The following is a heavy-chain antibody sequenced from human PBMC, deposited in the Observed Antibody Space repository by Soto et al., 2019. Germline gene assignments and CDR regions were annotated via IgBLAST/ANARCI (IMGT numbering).Heavy chain of an antibody. J-gene: IGHJ4*02. D-gene: IGHD3-10*01. CDR1: GFTFGSYW. V-gene: IGHV3-74*01. Sequence: EVQLVESGGGLVQPGGSLRLSCAASGFTFGSYWMHWVRQAPGKGLAWVSHVSSDGSSTHYADSVKGRFTISRDNAKNTLYLQMISLGAEDTAVYYCAREATYGSGSYLDYWGQGTLVTVSS. CDR3: AREATYGSGSYLDY. CDR2: VSSDGSST.